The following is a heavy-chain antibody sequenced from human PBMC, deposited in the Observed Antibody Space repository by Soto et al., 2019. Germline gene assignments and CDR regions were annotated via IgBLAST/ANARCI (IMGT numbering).Heavy chain of an antibody. V-gene: IGHV3-13*01. Sequence: PGGSLRLSCAASGFTFSSYDMHWVRQATGKGLEWVSAIGTAGDTYYPGSVKGRFTISRENAKNSLYLQMNSLRAEDTAVYYCARDFTVEDYYYYGMDVWGQGTTVTVSS. CDR1: GFTFSSYD. CDR3: ARDFTVEDYYYYGMDV. J-gene: IGHJ6*02. CDR2: IGTAGDT. D-gene: IGHD6-19*01.